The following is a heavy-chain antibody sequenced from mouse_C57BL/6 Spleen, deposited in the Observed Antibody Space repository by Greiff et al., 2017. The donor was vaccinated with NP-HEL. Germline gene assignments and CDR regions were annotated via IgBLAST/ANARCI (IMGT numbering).Heavy chain of an antibody. CDR1: GYAFSSSW. Sequence: VQLQQSGPELVKPGASVKISCKASGYAFSSSWMNWVKQRPGKGLEWIGRIYPGDGDTNYNGKFKGKATLTADKSSSTAYMQHSSLTSEESAVYFCARGSNYPYYYAMDDWGQGTSVTVSS. CDR2: IYPGDGDT. D-gene: IGHD2-5*01. CDR3: ARGSNYPYYYAMDD. J-gene: IGHJ4*01. V-gene: IGHV1-82*01.